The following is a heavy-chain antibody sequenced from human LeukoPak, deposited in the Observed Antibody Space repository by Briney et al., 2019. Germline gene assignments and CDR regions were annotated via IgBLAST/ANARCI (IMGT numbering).Heavy chain of an antibody. V-gene: IGHV4-30-2*01. CDR2: IFHTGST. Sequence: SETLSLTCAVSGGSINSGSYSWSWIRQPPGKGLEWIGYIFHTGSTYYNPSLKSRVTISVDRSKNQFSLKLSSVTAADTAVYYCARDGSYQENFDYWGQGTLVTVSS. J-gene: IGHJ4*02. D-gene: IGHD1-26*01. CDR1: GGSINSGSYS. CDR3: ARDGSYQENFDY.